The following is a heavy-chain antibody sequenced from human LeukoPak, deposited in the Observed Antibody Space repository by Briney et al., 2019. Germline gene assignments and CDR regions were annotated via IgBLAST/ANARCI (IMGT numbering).Heavy chain of an antibody. Sequence: GGSLRLSCAASGFIFSSYAMSWVRQAPGKGLEWVSGISGSGGSTDYADSVKGRFTISRDNSKNTLYLQMNSLRAEDTAVYYCAKDHPYYYDSSYYFDYWGQGTLVTVSS. V-gene: IGHV3-23*01. D-gene: IGHD3-22*01. CDR3: AKDHPYYYDSSYYFDY. J-gene: IGHJ4*02. CDR1: GFIFSSYA. CDR2: ISGSGGST.